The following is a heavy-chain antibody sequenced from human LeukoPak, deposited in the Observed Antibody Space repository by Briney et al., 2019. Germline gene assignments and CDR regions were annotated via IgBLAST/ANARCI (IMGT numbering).Heavy chain of an antibody. CDR2: ISYDGSNK. V-gene: IGHV3-30-3*01. CDR1: GFTFSSYA. CDR3: ARDLAHCSGGSCDALDY. D-gene: IGHD2-15*01. J-gene: IGHJ4*02. Sequence: GGSLRLSCAASGFTFSSYAMHWVRQAPGKGLEWVAVISYDGSNKYYADSVKGRFTISRDNSKNTLYLQMNSLRAEDTAVYYCARDLAHCSGGSCDALDYWGQGTLVTVSS.